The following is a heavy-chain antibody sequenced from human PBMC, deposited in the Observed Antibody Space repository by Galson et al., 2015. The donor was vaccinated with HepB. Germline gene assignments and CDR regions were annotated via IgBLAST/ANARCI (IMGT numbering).Heavy chain of an antibody. CDR1: GFAFSSYW. CDR2: INSDGSST. Sequence: SLRLSCAASGFAFSSYWVHWVRQAPGKGLVWVSRINSDGSSTSYADSVKGRFTISRDNAKNTLYPQMNSLRAEDTAVYYCASPTYSSGWYLTSSDAFDIWGQGTMVTVSS. CDR3: ASPTYSSGWYLTSSDAFDI. D-gene: IGHD6-19*01. J-gene: IGHJ3*02. V-gene: IGHV3-74*01.